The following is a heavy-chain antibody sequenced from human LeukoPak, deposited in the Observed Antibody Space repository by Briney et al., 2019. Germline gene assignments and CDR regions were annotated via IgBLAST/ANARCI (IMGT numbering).Heavy chain of an antibody. CDR2: IYYSGST. V-gene: IGHV4-39*07. CDR1: GGAISSTAYY. Sequence: SETLSLTCNVSGGAISSTAYYWGWIRQPPGKGLEWIGSIYYSGSTYYNPSLKSRVTISVDTSHNQFSLKLNSVTAADTAVYYCARGPGYSYGLDYWGQGTLVTVSS. D-gene: IGHD5-18*01. J-gene: IGHJ4*02. CDR3: ARGPGYSYGLDY.